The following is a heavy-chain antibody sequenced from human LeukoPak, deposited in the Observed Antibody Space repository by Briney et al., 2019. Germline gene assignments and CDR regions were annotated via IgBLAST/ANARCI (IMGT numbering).Heavy chain of an antibody. CDR1: GGSFSGYY. D-gene: IGHD3-10*01. V-gene: IGHV4-34*01. CDR2: INHSGST. J-gene: IGHJ4*02. CDR3: ARGPRGPTAYYYGSGSYYDY. Sequence: SETLSLTCAVYGGSFSGYYWSWIRQPPGKGLEWIGEINHSGSTNYNPSLKSRVTISVDTSKNQFSLKLSSVTAADTAVYYCARGPRGPTAYYYGSGSYYDYWGQGALVTVSS.